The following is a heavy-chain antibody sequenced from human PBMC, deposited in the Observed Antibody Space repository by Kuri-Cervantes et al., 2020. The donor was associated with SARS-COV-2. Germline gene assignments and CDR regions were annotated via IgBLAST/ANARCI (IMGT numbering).Heavy chain of an antibody. Sequence: ASVKVSCKASGYTFTSYGISWVRHAPGQGLEWMGWISAYNGNTNYAQKLQGRVTMTTDTSTSTAYMELRSLRSDDTAVYYCARTPDPEASYDFWSGYRYYYYMDVWGKGTTVTVSS. CDR1: GYTFTSYG. D-gene: IGHD3-3*01. CDR3: ARTPDPEASYDFWSGYRYYYYMDV. J-gene: IGHJ6*03. V-gene: IGHV1-18*01. CDR2: ISAYNGNT.